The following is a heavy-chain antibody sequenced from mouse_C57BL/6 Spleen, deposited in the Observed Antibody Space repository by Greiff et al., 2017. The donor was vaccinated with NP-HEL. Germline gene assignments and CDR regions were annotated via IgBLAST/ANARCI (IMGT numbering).Heavy chain of an antibody. Sequence: QVQLQQSGAELVKPGASVKISCKASGYAFSSYWMNWVKQRPGKGLEWIGQIYPGDGDTNYNGKFKGKATLTADKSSSTAYMQLSSLTSEDSAVYFCARSSDYGSDGYAMYYWGQGTSVTVSS. CDR3: ARSSDYGSDGYAMYY. D-gene: IGHD1-1*01. CDR2: IYPGDGDT. CDR1: GYAFSSYW. J-gene: IGHJ4*01. V-gene: IGHV1-80*01.